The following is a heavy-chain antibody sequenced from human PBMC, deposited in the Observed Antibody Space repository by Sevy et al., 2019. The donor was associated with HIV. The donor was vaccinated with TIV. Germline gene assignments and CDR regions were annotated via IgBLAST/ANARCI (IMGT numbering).Heavy chain of an antibody. D-gene: IGHD2-2*01. V-gene: IGHV4-4*02. CDR2: IYHSGST. J-gene: IGHJ6*02. Sequence: SETLSLTCAVSGGSISSSNWWSWVRQPPGKGLEWIAEIYHSGSTNYNPSLKSRVTISVDKSKNQFSLKLSSVTAADTAVYYCAREVGYCSSTSCYHYYGMDVWGQGTTVTVSS. CDR3: AREVGYCSSTSCYHYYGMDV. CDR1: GGSISSSNW.